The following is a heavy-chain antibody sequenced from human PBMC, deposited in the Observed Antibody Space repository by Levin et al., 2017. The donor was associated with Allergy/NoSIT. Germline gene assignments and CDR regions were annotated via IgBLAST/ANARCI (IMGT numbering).Heavy chain of an antibody. Sequence: LSLPCAASGFTFSNSVMSWVRQAPGKGLEWVSVITSSGGDTYYGDSVKGRFTISRDNSKNTLNLQMNSLRAEDTAVYYCATRDITMIRGVIGYWGQGTLVTVS. CDR2: ITSSGGDT. V-gene: IGHV3-23*01. D-gene: IGHD3-10*01. CDR1: GFTFSNSV. CDR3: ATRDITMIRGVIGY. J-gene: IGHJ4*02.